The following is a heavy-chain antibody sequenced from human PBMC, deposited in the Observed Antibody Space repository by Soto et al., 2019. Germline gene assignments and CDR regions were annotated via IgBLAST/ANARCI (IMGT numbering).Heavy chain of an antibody. Sequence: SETLSLTCPVSGGSISSYYWSWIRQPAGKGLEWIGRIYTSGSTNYNPSLKSRVTMSVDTSKNQFSLKLSSVTAADTAVYYCARDRTAPGPYNWFDPWGQGTLVTVSS. CDR3: ARDRTAPGPYNWFDP. D-gene: IGHD1-1*01. CDR2: IYTSGST. CDR1: GGSISSYY. V-gene: IGHV4-4*07. J-gene: IGHJ5*02.